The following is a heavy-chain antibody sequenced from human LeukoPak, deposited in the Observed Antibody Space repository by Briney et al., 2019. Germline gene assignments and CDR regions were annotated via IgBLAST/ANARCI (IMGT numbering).Heavy chain of an antibody. J-gene: IGHJ6*02. Sequence: GASVKVSCKASGYTFTSYYMHWVRQAPGQGLEWMGIINPSGGSTSYAQKFQGRVTMTRDTSTSTVYMELSSLRSEDTAVYYCARDRALGYCTNGVCRNYYYYGMDVWGQRTTVTVSS. CDR1: GYTFTSYY. V-gene: IGHV1-46*01. CDR3: ARDRALGYCTNGVCRNYYYYGMDV. CDR2: INPSGGST. D-gene: IGHD2-8*01.